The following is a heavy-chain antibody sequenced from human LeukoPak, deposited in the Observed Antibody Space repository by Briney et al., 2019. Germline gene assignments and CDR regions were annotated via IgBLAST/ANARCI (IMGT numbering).Heavy chain of an antibody. CDR2: INPTGTRT. CDR3: ARDNSVGDIAWWFDP. J-gene: IGHJ5*02. CDR1: GYTFINNW. Sequence: ASVKVSCKASGYTFINNWMHWVRQAPGQGLEWIGLINPTGTRTGYAQKFQGRVTMTRDMSTSTDYMELSSLRSEDTAIYYCARDNSVGDIAWWFDPWGQGTLVTVST. D-gene: IGHD3-10*01. V-gene: IGHV1-46*01.